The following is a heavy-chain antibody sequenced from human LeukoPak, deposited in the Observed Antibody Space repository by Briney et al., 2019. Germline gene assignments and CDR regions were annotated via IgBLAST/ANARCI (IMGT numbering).Heavy chain of an antibody. V-gene: IGHV1-18*01. J-gene: IGHJ4*02. CDR1: GYTFTSYD. CDR3: ARNGRYDSRGYDNYFDY. D-gene: IGHD3-22*01. CDR2: IRSDNGDT. Sequence: ASVKVSFKASGYTFTSYDFTWVRQAPGQGLGWMGWIRSDNGDTEYAQKFQGRATMTADTSTSTAYMELRRLGSEDTAVYYCARNGRYDSRGYDNYFDYWGQGTLVTVSS.